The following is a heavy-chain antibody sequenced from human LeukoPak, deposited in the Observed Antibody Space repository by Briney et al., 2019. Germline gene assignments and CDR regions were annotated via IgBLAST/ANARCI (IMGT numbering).Heavy chain of an antibody. D-gene: IGHD3-9*01. J-gene: IGHJ6*02. CDR3: ARDPYYDILTGYPGYYYYYGMDV. V-gene: IGHV3-21*01. Sequence: PRGSLRLSCAASGFTFSSYSMNWVRQAPGKGLEWVSSISSSSSYIYYADSVKGRFTISRDNAKSSLYLQMNSLRAEDTAVYYCARDPYYDILTGYPGYYYYYGMDVWGQGTTVAVSS. CDR2: ISSSSSYI. CDR1: GFTFSSYS.